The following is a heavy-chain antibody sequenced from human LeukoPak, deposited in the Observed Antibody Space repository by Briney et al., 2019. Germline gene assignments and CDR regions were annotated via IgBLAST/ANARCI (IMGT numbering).Heavy chain of an antibody. CDR2: IRFDGSNK. D-gene: IGHD3-10*01. CDR1: GFTFSDHY. Sequence: PGGSLRLSCAASGFTFSDHYMDWVRQAPGKGLEWVAFIRFDGSNKYYADSVKGRFTISRDNSKNTLYLQMNSLRPEDTAVYYCARGPFTMVRGLNRGHYFDYWGQGTLVTVSS. J-gene: IGHJ4*02. CDR3: ARGPFTMVRGLNRGHYFDY. V-gene: IGHV3-30*02.